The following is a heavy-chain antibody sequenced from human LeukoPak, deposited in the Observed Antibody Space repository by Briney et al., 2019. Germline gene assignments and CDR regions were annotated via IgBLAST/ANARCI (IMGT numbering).Heavy chain of an antibody. CDR1: GYSISSGYY. J-gene: IGHJ6*03. CDR2: IYTSGST. CDR3: ARVLRATYYDILTTDYYYYYMDV. V-gene: IGHV4-4*07. D-gene: IGHD3-9*01. Sequence: SETLSLTCTVSGYSISSGYYWSWIRQPAGKGLEWIGRIYTSGSTNYNPSLKSRVTMSVDTSKNQFSLKLSSVTAADTAVYYCARVLRATYYDILTTDYYYYYMDVWGKGTTVTISS.